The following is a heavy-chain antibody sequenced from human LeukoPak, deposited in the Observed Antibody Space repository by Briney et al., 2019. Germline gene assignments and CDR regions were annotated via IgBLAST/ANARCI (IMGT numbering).Heavy chain of an antibody. J-gene: IGHJ4*02. Sequence: ASVKVSCKASGYTFTGYYMHWVRQAPGQGLEWMGWINPNSGGTNYAQKFQGRVTMTRDTSTSTAYTELSRLRSDDTAVYYCARAGRDDYYGSGSDGDFDYWGQGTLVTVSS. CDR1: GYTFTGYY. V-gene: IGHV1-2*02. CDR3: ARAGRDDYYGSGSDGDFDY. CDR2: INPNSGGT. D-gene: IGHD3-10*01.